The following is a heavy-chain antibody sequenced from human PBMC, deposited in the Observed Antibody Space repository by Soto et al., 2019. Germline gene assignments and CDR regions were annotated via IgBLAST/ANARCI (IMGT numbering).Heavy chain of an antibody. Sequence: QVHLVQSGAEVKKPGASVKVSCKGSGYAFTTYGITWVGQAPGQGLEWMGWISAHNGNTNYAQKLQGRVTVTRDTSTSTAYMELRSLSSDDTAVYYCARGRYGDYWGQGALVTVSS. CDR2: ISAHNGNT. J-gene: IGHJ4*02. CDR3: ARGRYGDY. V-gene: IGHV1-18*01. D-gene: IGHD1-1*01. CDR1: GYAFTTYG.